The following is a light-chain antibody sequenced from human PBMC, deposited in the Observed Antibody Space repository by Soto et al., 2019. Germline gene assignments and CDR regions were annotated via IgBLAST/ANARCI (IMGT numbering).Light chain of an antibody. CDR3: QQYNNWPSR. V-gene: IGKV3-15*01. CDR1: QSISGN. J-gene: IGKJ1*01. Sequence: ETVMTQSPATLSVSPGESATLSCRASQSISGNLAWYQQKPGLAPRLLIYHTSTRATGVPARFSGSGSETEFTLTISSLQSEDFAVYYCQQYNNWPSRFGPGTKVDIK. CDR2: HTS.